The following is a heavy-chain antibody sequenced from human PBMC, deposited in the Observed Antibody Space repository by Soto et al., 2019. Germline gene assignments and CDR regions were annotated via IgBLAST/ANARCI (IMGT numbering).Heavy chain of an antibody. CDR2: ISRSGDRT. Sequence: EVQLVESGEGLVQPGGSLRLSCAASGFTFSSYNIHWIRQAPGKGLEFVSAISRSGDRTYYADSVTGRFTITRDNSKNTVWLQMGSLRAEDMAVYYCARARCSSGQCYYFDYWGRGALVSVSS. CDR1: GFTFSSYN. V-gene: IGHV3-64*02. D-gene: IGHD2-15*01. J-gene: IGHJ4*02. CDR3: ARARCSSGQCYYFDY.